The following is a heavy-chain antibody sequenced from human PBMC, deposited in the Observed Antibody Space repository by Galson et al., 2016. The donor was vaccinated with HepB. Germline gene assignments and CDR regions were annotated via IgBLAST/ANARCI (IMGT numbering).Heavy chain of an antibody. CDR1: GGSISQNNW. CDR3: TRHSKLSDWYFDL. CDR2: VFHSGNS. D-gene: IGHD1-26*01. V-gene: IGHV4/OR15-8*02. J-gene: IGHJ2*01. Sequence: SETLSLTCGVSGGSISQNNWWTWVRQAPGMGLEWIGEVFHSGNSVYNPSLKSRVSISMDKSKNHFSLRLTSVTAADTAIYFCTRHSKLSDWYFDLWGRGTLVTVSS.